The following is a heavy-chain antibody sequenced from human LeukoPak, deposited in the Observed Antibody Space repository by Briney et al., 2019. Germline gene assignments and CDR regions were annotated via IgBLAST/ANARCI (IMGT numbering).Heavy chain of an antibody. V-gene: IGHV4-59*01. J-gene: IGHJ6*03. CDR2: IYYSGST. CDR3: ARSTWQHLVLTYYYYMHV. CDR1: GGSISSYY. D-gene: IGHD6-13*01. Sequence: SETLSLTCTVSGGSISSYYWSWIRQPPGKGLEWIGYIYYSGSTNYNPSLKSRVTISVDTSKNQFSLKLSSVTAADTAVYYCARSTWQHLVLTYYYYMHVWGKGTTVTVSS.